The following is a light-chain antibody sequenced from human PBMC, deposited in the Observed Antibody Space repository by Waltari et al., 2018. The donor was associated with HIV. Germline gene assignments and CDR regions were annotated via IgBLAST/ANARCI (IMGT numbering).Light chain of an antibody. Sequence: QSVLTQPPSVSGTPGPRVTIPCSGSRSNIGRHTVKWYQQVSGMTTKCPISGNVERPSGVPDRFSGAKSGTSASLAVRGLQSDDEANYYCAAWDDSLNGWVFGGGTMLTVL. V-gene: IGLV1-44*01. CDR1: RSNIGRHT. CDR2: GNV. CDR3: AAWDDSLNGWV. J-gene: IGLJ3*02.